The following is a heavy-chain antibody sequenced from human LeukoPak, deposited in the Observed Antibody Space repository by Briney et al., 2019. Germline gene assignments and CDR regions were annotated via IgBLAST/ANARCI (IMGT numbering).Heavy chain of an antibody. CDR1: GGTFNSYG. V-gene: IGHV1-69*13. Sequence: SVKVSCKASGGTFNSYGVTWVRQAPGQGLEWMGGIIPMFGTENYAQKFQGRVAITADESTSTAYMELSSLRSDDTAIYYCARGGLYCGVDCCLRDWGQGTLVTVSS. CDR3: ARGGLYCGVDCCLRD. CDR2: IIPMFGTE. D-gene: IGHD2-21*02. J-gene: IGHJ4*02.